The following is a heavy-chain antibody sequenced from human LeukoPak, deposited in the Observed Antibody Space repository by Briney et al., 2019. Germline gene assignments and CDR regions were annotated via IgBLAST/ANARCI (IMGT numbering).Heavy chain of an antibody. V-gene: IGHV4-34*01. CDR2: INRSGST. CDR3: ARGGGSYFFRYYFDY. J-gene: IGHJ4*02. Sequence: SETLSLTCAVYGGSFSGYYWSWIRQPPGKGLEWIGEINRSGSTNYNPSLKSRVTISVDTSKNQFSLKLSSVTAADTAVYYCARGGGSYFFRYYFDYWGQGTLVTVSS. D-gene: IGHD1-26*01. CDR1: GGSFSGYY.